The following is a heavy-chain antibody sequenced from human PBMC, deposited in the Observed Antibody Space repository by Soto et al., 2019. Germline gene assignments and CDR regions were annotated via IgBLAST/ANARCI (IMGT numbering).Heavy chain of an antibody. Sequence: QVQLVQSGADVKKPGASVKVSCKTSGYNFIENAVHWVRQAPGQGLEWMGWINYDNGNTKYSRKMQGRLTSSRDMSATTVYMELSALTSEDTAVYFCARDDVGSAWPYWGQGTLGSVAS. CDR1: GYNFIENA. CDR2: INYDNGNT. V-gene: IGHV1-3*01. CDR3: ARDDVGSAWPY. D-gene: IGHD6-19*01. J-gene: IGHJ4*02.